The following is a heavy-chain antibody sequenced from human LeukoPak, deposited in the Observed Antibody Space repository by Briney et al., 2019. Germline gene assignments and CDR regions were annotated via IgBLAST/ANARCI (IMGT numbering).Heavy chain of an antibody. V-gene: IGHV4-34*01. J-gene: IGHJ6*03. CDR2: INHSGST. CDR3: AAVTETYYYYYMDV. Sequence: PSETLSLTCAVYGGSFSGYYWSWIRQPPGKGLEWIGEINHSGSTNYNPSLKSRVTIPVDTSKNQFSPKLSSVTAADTAVYYCAAVTETYYYYYMDVWGKGTTVTVSS. CDR1: GGSFSGYY. D-gene: IGHD1-20*01.